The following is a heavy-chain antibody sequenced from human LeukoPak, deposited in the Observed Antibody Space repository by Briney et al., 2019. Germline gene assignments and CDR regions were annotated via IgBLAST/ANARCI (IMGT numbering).Heavy chain of an antibody. Sequence: PSETLSLTCTVSGGSISSSSYYWGWIRQPPGKGLEWTGSIYYSGSTYYNPSLKSRVTISVDTSKNQFSLKLSSVTAADTAVYYCARHGAGVHNFDYWGQGTLVTVSS. CDR3: ARHGAGVHNFDY. V-gene: IGHV4-39*01. J-gene: IGHJ4*02. CDR2: IYYSGST. D-gene: IGHD1-1*01. CDR1: GGSISSSSYY.